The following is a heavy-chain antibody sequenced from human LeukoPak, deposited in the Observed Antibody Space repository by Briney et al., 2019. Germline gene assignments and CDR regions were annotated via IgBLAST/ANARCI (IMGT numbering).Heavy chain of an antibody. D-gene: IGHD3-22*01. CDR2: IYSGGST. CDR1: GFTVSSNY. V-gene: IGHV3-66*01. J-gene: IGHJ4*02. CDR3: AKAREDTYYYDSSGYYFATPLDY. Sequence: GGSLRLSCAASGFTVSSNYMSWVRQAPGKGLEWVSVIYSGGSTYYADSVKGRFTISRDNSKNTLYLQMSSLRAEDTALYYCAKAREDTYYYDSSGYYFATPLDYWGQGTLVTVSS.